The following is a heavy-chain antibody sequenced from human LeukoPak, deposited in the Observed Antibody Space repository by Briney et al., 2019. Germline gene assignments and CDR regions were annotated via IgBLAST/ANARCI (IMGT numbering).Heavy chain of an antibody. D-gene: IGHD5-18*01. CDR2: IYYSGST. Sequence: SETLSLTCTVSGGSISSSSYYWGWIRQPPGKGLEWIGSIYYSGSTYYNPSLKSRVTIPVDTSKNQFSLKLSSVTAADTAVYYCARQLWLFGYFDYWGQGTLVTVSS. J-gene: IGHJ4*02. V-gene: IGHV4-39*01. CDR3: ARQLWLFGYFDY. CDR1: GGSISSSSYY.